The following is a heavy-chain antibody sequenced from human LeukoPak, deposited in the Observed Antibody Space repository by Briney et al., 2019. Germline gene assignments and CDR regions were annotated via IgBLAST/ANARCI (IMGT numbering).Heavy chain of an antibody. Sequence: SVKVSCKASGYTFTRYGISWVRQAPGQGLEWMGWISGYNGNTNSAQKVQGRVTMTTDTSTTTAYTELRSLRSDDTAVYYCAPRVATTDHFDYWGQGTLVTVSS. CDR3: APRVATTDHFDY. D-gene: IGHD5-12*01. V-gene: IGHV1-18*01. CDR1: GYTFTRYG. CDR2: ISGYNGNT. J-gene: IGHJ4*02.